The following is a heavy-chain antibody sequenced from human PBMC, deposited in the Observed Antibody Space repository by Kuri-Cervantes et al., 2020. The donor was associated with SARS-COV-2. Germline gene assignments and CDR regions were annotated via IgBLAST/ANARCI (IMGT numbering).Heavy chain of an antibody. CDR1: GGSISSYY. J-gene: IGHJ2*01. CDR3: ARVRYCSSTSCRLGWYFDL. CDR2: IYTSGST. V-gene: IGHV4-4*07. D-gene: IGHD2-2*01. Sequence: SETLSLTCTVSGGSISSYYWSWIRQPAGKGLEWIGRIYTSGSTYYNPSLKSRVTISVDTSKNQFSLKLSSVTAADTAVYYCARVRYCSSTSCRLGWYFDLWGRGTLVTVSS.